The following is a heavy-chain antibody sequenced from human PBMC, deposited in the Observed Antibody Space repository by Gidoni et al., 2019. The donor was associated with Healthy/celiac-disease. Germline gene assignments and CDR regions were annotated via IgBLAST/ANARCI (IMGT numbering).Heavy chain of an antibody. Sequence: QVQLVESGGGVVQPRRSLRLSGAASAFTSSSSAMHWVRQAPGKGLEWVAVISYDGSNKFYADSVKGRFTISRDNSKNTLYLQMNSLRAEDTAVYYCAVGATINRDDAFDIWGQGTMVTVSS. CDR2: ISYDGSNK. D-gene: IGHD1-26*01. V-gene: IGHV3-30*01. CDR3: AVGATINRDDAFDI. J-gene: IGHJ3*02. CDR1: AFTSSSSA.